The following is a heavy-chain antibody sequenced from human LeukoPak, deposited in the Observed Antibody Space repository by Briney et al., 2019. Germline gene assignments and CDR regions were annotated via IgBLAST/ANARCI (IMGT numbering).Heavy chain of an antibody. CDR1: GGSISSGDYY. CDR2: IYYSGST. CDR3: ARGWGVGYCSSTSCYIVWDY. J-gene: IGHJ4*02. Sequence: SETLSLTCTVSGGSISSGDYYWSWIRRPRGKGLEWIGYIYYSGSTYYNPSLKSRVTISVDTSKNQFSLKLSSVTAADTAVYYCARGWGVGYCSSTSCYIVWDYWGQGTLVTVSS. D-gene: IGHD2-2*02. V-gene: IGHV4-30-4*08.